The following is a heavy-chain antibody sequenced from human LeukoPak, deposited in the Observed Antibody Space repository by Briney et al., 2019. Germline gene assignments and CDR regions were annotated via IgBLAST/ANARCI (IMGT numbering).Heavy chain of an antibody. CDR2: IVVGSGNT. J-gene: IGHJ4*02. CDR1: GFTFTSSA. V-gene: IGHV1-58*02. D-gene: IGHD6-19*01. Sequence: SVKVSCKASGFTFTSSAMQWVRQARGQRLEWIGWIVVGSGNTNYAQKFQERVTITRDMSTSTAYMELSSLRSEDTAVYYCAADPDSSGWYGGGDYWGQGTLSPSPQ. CDR3: AADPDSSGWYGGGDY.